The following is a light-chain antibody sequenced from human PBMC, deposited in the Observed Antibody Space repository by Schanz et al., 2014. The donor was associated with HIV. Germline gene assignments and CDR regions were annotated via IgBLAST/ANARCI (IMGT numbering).Light chain of an antibody. CDR2: GTS. Sequence: EIVLTQSPGTLSLSPGERATLSCRASQSVSSSYLAWYQQKPGQAPRLLIYGTSSRATGIPDRFSGSGSGTAFTLTISSLQSVVLSLYYCQQYKIWPITFGRGTRLQVK. CDR1: QSVSSSY. V-gene: IGKV3-20*01. CDR3: QQYKIWPIT. J-gene: IGKJ5*01.